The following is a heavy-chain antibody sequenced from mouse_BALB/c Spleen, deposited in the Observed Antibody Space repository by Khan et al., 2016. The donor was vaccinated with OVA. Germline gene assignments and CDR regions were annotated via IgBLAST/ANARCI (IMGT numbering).Heavy chain of an antibody. Sequence: VQLQESGPGLVAPSQSLSITCTVSGCSLTTYGVTWVRKPPGKGLEWLGVIWGDGNTDYHSALISRLSISKDNSERQVFLKLNSLQTDDTATYYCAKSFYSHYYSMDYWGQVTSVTVSS. D-gene: IGHD2-1*01. J-gene: IGHJ4*01. V-gene: IGHV2-3*01. CDR2: IWGDGNT. CDR1: GCSLTTYG. CDR3: AKSFYSHYYSMDY.